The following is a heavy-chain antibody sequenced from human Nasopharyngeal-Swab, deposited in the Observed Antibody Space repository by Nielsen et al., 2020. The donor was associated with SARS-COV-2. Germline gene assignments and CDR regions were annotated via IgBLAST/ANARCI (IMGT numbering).Heavy chain of an antibody. J-gene: IGHJ4*02. CDR1: GFTFSSYG. CDR2: ISYDGSNK. V-gene: IGHV3-30*18. D-gene: IGHD5-24*01. CDR3: AKESLRREMATMSAHDY. Sequence: GESLKISCAASGFTFSSYGMHWVRQAPGKGLEWVAVISYDGSNKNYADSVKGRFTISRDNSKNTLYLQMNSLRAEDTAVYYCAKESLRREMATMSAHDYWGQGTLVTVSS.